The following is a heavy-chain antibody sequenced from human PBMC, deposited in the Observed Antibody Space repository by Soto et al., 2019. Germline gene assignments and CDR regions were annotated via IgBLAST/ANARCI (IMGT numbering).Heavy chain of an antibody. D-gene: IGHD2-2*01. V-gene: IGHV1-69*13. CDR3: ARVDSVVPGAPYLGWFDP. CDR1: GGTFSNYG. CDR2: IIPLFGTA. Sequence: GASVKVSCKASGGTFSNYGINWVRQAPGQGLQWMGGIIPLFGTANIAQKFQGRVTITADESTSTAYMELSRLISEDTAVYFCARVDSVVPGAPYLGWFDPWGQGTLVTVSS. J-gene: IGHJ5*02.